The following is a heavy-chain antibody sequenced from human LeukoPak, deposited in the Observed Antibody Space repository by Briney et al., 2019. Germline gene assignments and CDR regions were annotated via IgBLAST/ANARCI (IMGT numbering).Heavy chain of an antibody. D-gene: IGHD3-10*01. J-gene: IGHJ4*02. CDR3: ASVSIYGSGSPY. CDR2: ISSSSSTI. CDR1: GFTFSSHS. V-gene: IGHV3-48*01. Sequence: PGGSLRLSCAASGFTFSSHSMNWVRQAPGKGLEWVSYISSSSSTIHYADSVKGRFTISRENAKNSLYLQMNSLRAEDTAVYYCASVSIYGSGSPYWGQGTLVTVSS.